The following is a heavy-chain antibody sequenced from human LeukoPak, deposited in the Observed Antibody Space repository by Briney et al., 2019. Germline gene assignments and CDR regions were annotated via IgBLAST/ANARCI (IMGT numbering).Heavy chain of an antibody. V-gene: IGHV5-51*01. CDR3: ARHFGSPSPGVQH. CDR1: GYSFTSYW. CDR2: TYPGDSVT. D-gene: IGHD3-3*01. Sequence: GESLKISCKGSGYSFTSYWISWVRQMPGKGLEWMGITYPGDSVTRYSPSFEGQVTISADKSIRTAYLQWNSLKASDTAVYYCARHFGSPSPGVQHWGQGTPVIVSS. J-gene: IGHJ1*01.